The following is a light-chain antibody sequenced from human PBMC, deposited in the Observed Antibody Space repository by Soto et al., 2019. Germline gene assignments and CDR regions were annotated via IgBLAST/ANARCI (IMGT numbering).Light chain of an antibody. CDR2: GVS. V-gene: IGLV2-14*01. CDR3: SSYTSSSTLL. Sequence: QSVLTQPASVSGSPGQSITISCTGTSSDVGGYKYVSWYQQHPGKGPRLMIYGVSYRPSGVSNRCSGSESGNTACLTISGRQAEDEAHYYCSSYTSSSTLLSGGGTTLTVL. CDR1: SSDVGGYKY. J-gene: IGLJ2*01.